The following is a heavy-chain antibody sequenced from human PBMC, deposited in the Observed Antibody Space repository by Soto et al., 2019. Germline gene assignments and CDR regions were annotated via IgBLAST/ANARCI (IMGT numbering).Heavy chain of an antibody. CDR3: SRDTTSWVGACVFYHNAMDV. CDR2: ISSSSSYI. J-gene: IGHJ6*02. V-gene: IGHV3-21*01. CDR1: GFTFSSYT. D-gene: IGHD2-2*01. Sequence: EVQLVESGGGLVKPGGSLRLSCAASGFTFSSYTMNWVRQAPGKGLAWVSSISSSSSYIYYADSVKGRFTISRDNAENFLYLQMNSLRAQHASVYYCSRDTTSWVGACVFYHNAMDVWGQGSAVTVSS.